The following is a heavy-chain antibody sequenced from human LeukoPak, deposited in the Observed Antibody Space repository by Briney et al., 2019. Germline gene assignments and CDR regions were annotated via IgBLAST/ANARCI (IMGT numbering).Heavy chain of an antibody. V-gene: IGHV6-1*01. J-gene: IGHJ3*02. CDR1: GDTVPRNTAA. CDR3: ARQEIEVDDAFDI. D-gene: IGHD3-22*01. CDR2: TYHRSKWYN. Sequence: SQTLSLPCAISGDTVPRNTAAWNWIRQSPSRGLEWLGRTYHRSKWYNDYAVSVKSRITVNPDTSKNQFSLQLKSVTPEDTAVYFCARQEIEVDDAFDIWGQGTMVTVSS.